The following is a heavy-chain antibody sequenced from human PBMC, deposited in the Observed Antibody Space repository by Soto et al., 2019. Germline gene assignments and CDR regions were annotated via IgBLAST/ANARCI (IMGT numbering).Heavy chain of an antibody. J-gene: IGHJ3*01. CDR2: IASSSSSI. V-gene: IGHV3-48*02. CDR1: GFTFSSYS. CDR3: ARDESYAFDL. Sequence: PGGSLRLSCAASGFTFSSYSMNWVRQAPGKGLEWVSYIASSSSSIYYADSAKGRFTISRDDAKNSLYLQMNSLRDEDTAVYYCARDESYAFDLWGQGTMVNVSS.